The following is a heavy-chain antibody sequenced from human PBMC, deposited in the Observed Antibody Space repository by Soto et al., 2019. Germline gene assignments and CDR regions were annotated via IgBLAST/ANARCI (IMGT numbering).Heavy chain of an antibody. CDR3: ARKDKSGYFNWFDP. Sequence: GESLKISCRTSGYRFTSYWIAWVRQMPGKGLEWMGIIFPSDSGTRYSPSFQGQVTISADRSTSTVFLQWASLKASDTAVYFCARKDKSGYFNWFDPRGQGTLVTVSS. D-gene: IGHD3-22*01. J-gene: IGHJ5*02. V-gene: IGHV5-51*01. CDR1: GYRFTSYW. CDR2: IFPSDSGT.